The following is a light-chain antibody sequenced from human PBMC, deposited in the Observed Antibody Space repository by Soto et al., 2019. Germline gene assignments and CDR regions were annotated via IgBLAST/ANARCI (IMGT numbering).Light chain of an antibody. J-gene: IGLJ2*01. CDR2: DDN. V-gene: IGLV1-51*01. Sequence: QSVLTQPPSVSAAPGQKVTISCSGSSSNIGRNYVSWHQQFPGTDPKVLIYDDNHRPSGIPDRFSGSKSGTSATLDITGLQTGDEADYYCGTWDINLSVVVFGGGTKLTVL. CDR3: GTWDINLSVVV. CDR1: SSNIGRNY.